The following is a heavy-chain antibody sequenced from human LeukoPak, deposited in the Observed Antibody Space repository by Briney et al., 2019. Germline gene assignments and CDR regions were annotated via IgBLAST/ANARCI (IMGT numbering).Heavy chain of an antibody. CDR2: ISGSGGST. J-gene: IGHJ4*02. Sequence: PGGSLRLSCAASGFTFSSYAMSWVRQAPGKGLEWVSAISGSGGSTYYADSVKGRFTISRDNSKNTLYLQMNSLRAEDTAVYYCAKVDILTGVGKYFDYWGQGTLVTVSS. V-gene: IGHV3-23*01. CDR3: AKVDILTGVGKYFDY. CDR1: GFTFSSYA. D-gene: IGHD3-9*01.